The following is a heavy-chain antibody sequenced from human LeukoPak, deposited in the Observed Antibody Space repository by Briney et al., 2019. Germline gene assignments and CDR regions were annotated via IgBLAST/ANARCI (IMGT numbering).Heavy chain of an antibody. CDR2: IYYSGST. J-gene: IGHJ5*02. CDR3: ARHPFATPFDR. D-gene: IGHD2-15*01. CDR1: GGSISSSSYY. V-gene: IGHV4-39*01. Sequence: PSETLSLTCTVSGGSISSSSYYWGWIRQPPGKGLEWIGSIYYSGSTYYNPSLKSRVTISVDTSKNQFSLKLSSVTAADTAVYYCARHPFATPFDRWGRGTLVTVSS.